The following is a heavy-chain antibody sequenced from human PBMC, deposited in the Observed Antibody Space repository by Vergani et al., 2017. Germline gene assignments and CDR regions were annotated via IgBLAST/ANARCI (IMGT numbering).Heavy chain of an antibody. Sequence: QVQLVESGGGVVQPGGSLRLSCAASGFSFSSFGLHWVRQAPGKGLGWVAFIRYDGSDKYYVDAVKGRFTIARDNAKNTLYLQVDSLRAEDTAVYYCAKDELGFCGDISCLAMDVWGQGTTVSVSS. CDR3: AKDELGFCGDISCLAMDV. CDR2: IRYDGSDK. CDR1: GFSFSSFG. V-gene: IGHV3-30*02. D-gene: IGHD2-15*01. J-gene: IGHJ6*02.